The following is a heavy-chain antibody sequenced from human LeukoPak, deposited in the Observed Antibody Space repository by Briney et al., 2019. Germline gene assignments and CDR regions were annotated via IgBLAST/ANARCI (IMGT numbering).Heavy chain of an antibody. CDR1: GGSISSGGYY. CDR3: ARGNRGVYAFDI. CDR2: IYYSGST. V-gene: IGHV4-31*03. Sequence: QPSQALSPTCTVSGGSISSGGYYWSWIRQHPGKGLEWIGYIYYSGSTYYNPSLKSRVTISVDTSKNQFSLKLSSVTAADTAVYYCARGNRGVYAFDIWGQGTMVTVSS. J-gene: IGHJ3*02. D-gene: IGHD3-10*01.